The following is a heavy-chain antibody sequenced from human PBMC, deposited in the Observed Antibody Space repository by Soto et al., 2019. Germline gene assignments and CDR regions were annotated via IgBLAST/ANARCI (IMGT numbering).Heavy chain of an antibody. V-gene: IGHV1-69*13. D-gene: IGHD2-2*02. Sequence: SVKVSCKASGGTFSSYAISWVRQAPGQGREWMGGIIPIFGTANYAQKFQGRVTITADESTSTAYMELSSLRSEDTAVYYCARDLGCDCSSTSCYTCYYYGMDVWGQGXTVTVYS. J-gene: IGHJ6*02. CDR2: IIPIFGTA. CDR1: GGTFSSYA. CDR3: ARDLGCDCSSTSCYTCYYYGMDV.